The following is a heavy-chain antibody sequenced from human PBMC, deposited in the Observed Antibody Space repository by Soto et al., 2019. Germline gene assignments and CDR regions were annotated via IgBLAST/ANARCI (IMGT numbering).Heavy chain of an antibody. D-gene: IGHD2-15*01. CDR2: ISSSSSYT. CDR1: GFTFSDYY. V-gene: IGHV3-11*06. CDR3: ARVALLGYCSGGSCYLSAFDI. Sequence: GGSLRLSCAPSGFTFSDYYMSWIRQAPGKGLEWVSYISSSSSYTNYADSVKGRFTISRDNAKNSLYLQMNSLRAEDTAVYYCARVALLGYCSGGSCYLSAFDIWGQGTMVTVSS. J-gene: IGHJ3*02.